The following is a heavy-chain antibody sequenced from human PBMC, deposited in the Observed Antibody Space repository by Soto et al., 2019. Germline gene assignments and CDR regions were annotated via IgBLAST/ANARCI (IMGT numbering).Heavy chain of an antibody. CDR3: ARDVKQRLGYYYIGLDV. D-gene: IGHD6-19*01. V-gene: IGHV4-4*07. J-gene: IGHJ6*02. CDR2: FSLSGDT. CDR1: GYSISAFD. Sequence: QVQLQESGPGLVKPSETVSLTCAVSGYSISAFDWSWFRQPAGVGLEWIGRFSLSGDTDYNPSLTGRLTMSFDTSKSQFSLTLTSVTAADTAVYYCARDVKQRLGYYYIGLDVWGQGTTVTVSS.